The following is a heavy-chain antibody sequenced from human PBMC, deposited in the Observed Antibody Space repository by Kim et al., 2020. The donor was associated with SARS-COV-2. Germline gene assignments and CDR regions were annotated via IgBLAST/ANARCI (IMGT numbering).Heavy chain of an antibody. CDR2: ISYDGSNK. CDR1: GFTFSSYG. J-gene: IGHJ5*02. D-gene: IGHD2-2*01. Sequence: GGSLRLSCAASGFTFSSYGMHWVRQAPGKGLEWVAVISYDGSNKYYADSVKGRFTISRDNSKNTLYLQMNSLRAEDTAVYYCAKDAGCSSTSCYQGWFDPWGQGTLVTVSS. V-gene: IGHV3-30*18. CDR3: AKDAGCSSTSCYQGWFDP.